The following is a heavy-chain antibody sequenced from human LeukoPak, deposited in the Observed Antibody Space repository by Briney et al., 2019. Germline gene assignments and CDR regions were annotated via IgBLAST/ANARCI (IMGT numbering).Heavy chain of an antibody. CDR3: ARDGEAAAEDYWYFDL. CDR1: GFTFSSYS. D-gene: IGHD6-13*01. V-gene: IGHV3-21*01. J-gene: IGHJ2*01. Sequence: PGGSLRLSCAASGFTFSSYSMNWVRQAPGKGLEWVSSISSSSSYIYYADSVKGRFTISRDNAKNSLYLQMNSLRAEDTAVYYCARDGEAAAEDYWYFDLWGRSTLVTVSS. CDR2: ISSSSSYI.